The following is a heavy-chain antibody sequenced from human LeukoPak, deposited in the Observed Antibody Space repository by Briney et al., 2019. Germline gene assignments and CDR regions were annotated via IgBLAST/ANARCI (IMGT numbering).Heavy chain of an antibody. V-gene: IGHV4-30-2*02. Sequence: SQTLSLTCTVSGGSISSGGYYWSWIRQPPGKGLEWIGYIYHSGSTYYNPSLKSRVTISVDTSTNQFSLKLNSVTAADTAVYYCARSGVGVSSHDYWGQGTLVTVSS. CDR1: GGSISSGGYY. CDR3: ARSGVGVSSHDY. CDR2: IYHSGST. J-gene: IGHJ4*02. D-gene: IGHD1-26*01.